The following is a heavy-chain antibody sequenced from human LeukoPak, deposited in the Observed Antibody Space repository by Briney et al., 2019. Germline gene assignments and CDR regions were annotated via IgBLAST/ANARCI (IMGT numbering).Heavy chain of an antibody. Sequence: SVKVSCKASGGTFSSYAISWVRQAPGQGLEWMGGIIPIFGTANYAQKFQGRVTITADESTSTAYMELSSLRSEDTTVYYCARVVGHVAAAGTYFDYWGQGTLVTVSS. CDR1: GGTFSSYA. J-gene: IGHJ4*02. CDR2: IIPIFGTA. D-gene: IGHD6-13*01. V-gene: IGHV1-69*13. CDR3: ARVVGHVAAAGTYFDY.